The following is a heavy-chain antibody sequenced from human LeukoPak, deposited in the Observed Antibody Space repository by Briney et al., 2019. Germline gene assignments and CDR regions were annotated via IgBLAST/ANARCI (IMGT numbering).Heavy chain of an antibody. CDR2: IYYSGGT. CDR1: GGSISGYF. J-gene: IGHJ6*03. Sequence: SETLSLTCTVSGGSISGYFWSWIRQPPGKGLEWIAYIYYSGGTDYNPSLKNRVTISLDTSKNQFSLRLSSVTAADTAVYFCAKGEYSRTSYYHYYMDVWGRGTTVTVSS. D-gene: IGHD6-6*01. V-gene: IGHV4-59*01. CDR3: AKGEYSRTSYYHYYMDV.